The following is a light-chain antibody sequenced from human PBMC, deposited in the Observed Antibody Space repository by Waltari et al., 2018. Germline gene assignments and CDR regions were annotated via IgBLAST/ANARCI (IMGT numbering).Light chain of an antibody. J-gene: IGLJ2*01. CDR2: DVS. CDR1: SSAVGGSNY. Sequence: QSALTQPRSVSGSPGQSVTISCPGTSSAVGGSNYVSWYQQHPGKAPKPMNYDVSKRPSGVPDRFSGSKSGNTASLTISGLQAEDEADYYCCSYAGSYTFVVFGGGTKLTVL. V-gene: IGLV2-11*01. CDR3: CSYAGSYTFVV.